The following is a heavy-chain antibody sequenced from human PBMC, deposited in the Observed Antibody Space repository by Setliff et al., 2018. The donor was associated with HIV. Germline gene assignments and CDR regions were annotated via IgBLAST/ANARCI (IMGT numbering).Heavy chain of an antibody. CDR3: VRHITNPRWAYFDY. V-gene: IGHV5-51*01. CDR1: GYSFVSYW. D-gene: IGHD1-20*01. J-gene: IGHJ4*02. CDR2: VYPPDSET. Sequence: PGESLKISCQGFGYSFVSYWXXWVRHRPGKGLEWMAIVYPPDSETVYSPSFQGQVTISVDNSISTTFLQWSSLRASDTAIYFCVRHITNPRWAYFDYWGQGTPVTVSS.